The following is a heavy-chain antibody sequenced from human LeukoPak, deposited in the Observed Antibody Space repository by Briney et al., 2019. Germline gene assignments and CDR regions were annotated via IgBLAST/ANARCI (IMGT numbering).Heavy chain of an antibody. CDR3: ARDRDSSGLYGGADL. Sequence: GGSLRLSCAASGFSFSFSNMNWVRQAPGKGLEWVSYISSTNGHTYYADSVNGRFTISRDTAKHSLYLQMNSLRVEDTAMYFCARDRDSSGLYGGADLWGQGVLVTVSA. J-gene: IGHJ5*02. CDR1: GFSFSFSN. CDR2: ISSTNGHT. D-gene: IGHD6-19*01. V-gene: IGHV3-21*03.